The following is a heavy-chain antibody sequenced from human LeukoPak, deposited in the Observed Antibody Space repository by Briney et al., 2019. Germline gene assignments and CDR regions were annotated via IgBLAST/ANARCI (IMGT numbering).Heavy chain of an antibody. D-gene: IGHD6-13*01. V-gene: IGHV4-34*01. CDR3: AREVVAAAGTVDY. CDR2: INHSGST. J-gene: IGHJ4*02. Sequence: SETLPLTCAVYGGSFSGYYWSWIRQPPGKGLEWIGEINHSGSTNYNPSLKSRVTISVDTSKNQFSLKLSSVTAADTAVYYCAREVVAAAGTVDYWGQGTLVTVSS. CDR1: GGSFSGYY.